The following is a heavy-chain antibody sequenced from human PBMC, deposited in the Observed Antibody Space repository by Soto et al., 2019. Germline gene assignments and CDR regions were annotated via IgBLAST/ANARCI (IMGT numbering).Heavy chain of an antibody. CDR3: ARESHPHGQQWAWDY. Sequence: QVQLVQSGAEVKKLGASVKVSCKASGYTFTSYGISWVRQAPGQGLEWMGWISAYNGNTNYAQKLQGRVTMTTDTSTSTAYMELRGLRSDDTAVYYCARESHPHGQQWAWDYWGQGTLVTVSS. J-gene: IGHJ4*02. V-gene: IGHV1-18*01. CDR2: ISAYNGNT. CDR1: GYTFTSYG. D-gene: IGHD6-19*01.